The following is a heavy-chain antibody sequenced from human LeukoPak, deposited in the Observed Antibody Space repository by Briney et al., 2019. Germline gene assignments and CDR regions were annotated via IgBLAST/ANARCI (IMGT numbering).Heavy chain of an antibody. CDR2: IYYSGST. CDR3: ARDSPKVGATYYGMDV. D-gene: IGHD1-26*01. CDR1: GGSISSYY. Sequence: PSETLSLTCTVSGGSISSYYWSWIRQPPGKGLEWIGYIYYSGSTNYNPSLKSRVTISVDTSKNQFSLKLSSVTAADTAVYYCARDSPKVGATYYGMDVWGQGTTVTVSS. V-gene: IGHV4-59*01. J-gene: IGHJ6*02.